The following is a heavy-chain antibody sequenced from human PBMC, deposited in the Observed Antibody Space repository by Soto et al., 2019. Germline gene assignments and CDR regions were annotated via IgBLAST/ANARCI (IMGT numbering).Heavy chain of an antibody. Sequence: EVRLVQSGGGLVQPGGSLRLSCAASGFTFNDYWMGWVRQAPAKGLEWVANINQDGGETHYVDSVRGRFTISRDNAKKSLSLQMHSLGAEDTAVYYCVFSACWGQGTLVIVSS. V-gene: IGHV3-7*01. CDR3: VFSAC. D-gene: IGHD2-2*01. CDR1: GFTFNDYW. CDR2: INQDGGET. J-gene: IGHJ4*02.